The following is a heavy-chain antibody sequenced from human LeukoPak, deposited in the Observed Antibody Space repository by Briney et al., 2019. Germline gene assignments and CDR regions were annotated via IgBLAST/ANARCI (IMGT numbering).Heavy chain of an antibody. CDR3: ARGQYHLLYWYFDL. J-gene: IGHJ2*01. Sequence: SETLSLTCTVSGGSISSYYWGWIRQPAGKGLEWIGRIYSSGSTNYNPSLKSRVTMSVDTSKNQFSLKLSSVTAADTAVYYCARGQYHLLYWYFDLWGRGTLVTVSS. V-gene: IGHV4-4*07. CDR1: GGSISSYY. CDR2: IYSSGST. D-gene: IGHD2-2*01.